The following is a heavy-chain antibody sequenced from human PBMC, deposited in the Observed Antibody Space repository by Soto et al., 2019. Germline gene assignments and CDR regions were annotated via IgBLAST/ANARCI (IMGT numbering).Heavy chain of an antibody. Sequence: PGGSLRLSCAASGFTFSDHYMSWIRQAPGKGLEWIAYISNSGSTIYYTDSVKGRFTISRDNAKNSLYLQMNSLRAEDTAVYYCARLPYPWGWYDPWGQGTLVTVSS. D-gene: IGHD3-16*01. V-gene: IGHV3-11*01. CDR2: ISNSGSTI. CDR3: ARLPYPWGWYDP. J-gene: IGHJ5*02. CDR1: GFTFSDHY.